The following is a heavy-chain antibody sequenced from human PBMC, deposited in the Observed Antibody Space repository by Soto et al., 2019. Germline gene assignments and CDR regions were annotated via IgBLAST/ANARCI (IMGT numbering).Heavy chain of an antibody. CDR3: AKGNWNYAHFDY. CDR1: GFTFSSYG. CDR2: ISYDGSNK. D-gene: IGHD1-7*01. V-gene: IGHV3-30*18. Sequence: PGGSLSLSCAASGFTFSSYGMHWVRQAPGKGLEWVAVISYDGSNKYYADSVKGRFTISRDNSKNTLYLQMNSLRAEDTAVYYCAKGNWNYAHFDYWGQGTLVTVSS. J-gene: IGHJ4*02.